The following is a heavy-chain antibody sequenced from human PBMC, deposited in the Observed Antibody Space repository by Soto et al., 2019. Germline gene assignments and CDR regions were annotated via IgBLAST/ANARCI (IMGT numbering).Heavy chain of an antibody. CDR3: ARGLHDYGGKSGYYYYYGMDV. J-gene: IGHJ6*02. CDR1: GGSISSGDYY. V-gene: IGHV4-30-4*01. Sequence: PSETLSLTCTVSGGSISSGDYYWSWIRQPPGKGLEWIGYIYYSGSTYYNPSLKSRVTISVDTTKKQFSLKLSSVTAADTAVYYCARGLHDYGGKSGYYYYYGMDVWGQGTTVTVSS. CDR2: IYYSGST. D-gene: IGHD4-17*01.